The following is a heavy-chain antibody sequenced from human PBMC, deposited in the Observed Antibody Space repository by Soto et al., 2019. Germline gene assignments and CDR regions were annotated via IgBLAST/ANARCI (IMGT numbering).Heavy chain of an antibody. CDR1: GGSISSYY. CDR2: IYYSGST. Sequence: SETLSLTCTVSGGSISSYYWSWIRQPPGKGLEWIGYIYYSGSTNYNPSLKSRVTISVDTSKNQFSLKLSSVTAADTAVYYWARFRSLCDFGPARFDPWGQGTLVTVSS. CDR3: ARFRSLCDFGPARFDP. V-gene: IGHV4-59*01. J-gene: IGHJ5*02. D-gene: IGHD3-3*01.